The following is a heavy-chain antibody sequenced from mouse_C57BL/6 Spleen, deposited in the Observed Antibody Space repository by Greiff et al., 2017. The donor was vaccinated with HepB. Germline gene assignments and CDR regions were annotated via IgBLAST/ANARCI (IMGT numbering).Heavy chain of an antibody. Sequence: QVQLQQPGTELVKPGASVKLSCKASGHTFTSYWMHWVKQRPGQGLEWIGNINPSNGGTNYNEKFKSKATLTVDKSSSTAYMQLSSLTSEDSAVYYCARVITTVVATNFDYWGQGTTLTVSS. CDR1: GHTFTSYW. V-gene: IGHV1-53*01. CDR2: INPSNGGT. J-gene: IGHJ2*01. CDR3: ARVITTVVATNFDY. D-gene: IGHD1-1*01.